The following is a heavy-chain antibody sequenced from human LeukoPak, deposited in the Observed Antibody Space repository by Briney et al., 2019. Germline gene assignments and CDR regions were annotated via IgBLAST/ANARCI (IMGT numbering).Heavy chain of an antibody. D-gene: IGHD4-23*01. Sequence: SVKVSCKASGGSFSRYAISWVRQAPGQGLEWMGGIIPIFGTANYAQKFQGRVTITADESTSTAYMELSSLRSEDTAVYYCARDGGNSLYYYYGMDVWGQGTTVTVSS. CDR1: GGSFSRYA. CDR3: ARDGGNSLYYYYGMDV. CDR2: IIPIFGTA. J-gene: IGHJ6*02. V-gene: IGHV1-69*13.